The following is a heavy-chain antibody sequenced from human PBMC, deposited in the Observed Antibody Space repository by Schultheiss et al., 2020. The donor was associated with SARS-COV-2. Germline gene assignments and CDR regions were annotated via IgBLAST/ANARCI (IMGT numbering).Heavy chain of an antibody. CDR3: ARGWGTQAIGVGY. CDR2: ISSSSSYT. J-gene: IGHJ4*02. V-gene: IGHV3-11*06. CDR1: GFTFSDYY. Sequence: GESLKISCAASGFTFSDYYMSWIRQAPGKGLEWVSYISSSSSYTNYADSLKGRFTISRDNAKKSLYLQMNSLRVEDTAVYYCARGWGTQAIGVGYWGQGTLVTVSS. D-gene: IGHD3-16*01.